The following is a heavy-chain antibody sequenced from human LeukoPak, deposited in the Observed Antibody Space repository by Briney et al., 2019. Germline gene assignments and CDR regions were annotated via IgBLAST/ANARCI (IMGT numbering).Heavy chain of an antibody. CDR1: GFTFSDYH. V-gene: IGHV3-23*01. J-gene: IGHJ4*02. CDR3: AKIYSSSWYYFDY. Sequence: PGGSLRLSCAASGFTFSDYHMSWVRQAPGKGLEWVSAISGSGGSTYYADSVKGRFTISRDNSKNTLYLQMNSLRAEDTAVYYCAKIYSSSWYYFDYWGQGTLVTVSS. D-gene: IGHD6-13*01. CDR2: ISGSGGST.